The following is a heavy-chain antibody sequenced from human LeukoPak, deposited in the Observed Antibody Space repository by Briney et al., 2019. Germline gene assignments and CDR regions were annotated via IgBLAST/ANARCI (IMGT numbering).Heavy chain of an antibody. J-gene: IGHJ6*02. D-gene: IGHD2-15*01. CDR3: AGVIPATVYYYYGMDV. CDR1: GGSVSSGSYY. V-gene: IGHV4-61*01. CDR2: IYYSGST. Sequence: SETLSLTCTVSGGSVSSGSYYWSWIRQPPGKGLEWIGYIYYSGSTNYNPSLKSRVTISVDTSKNQFSLKLSSVTAADTAVYYCAGVIPATVYYYYGMDVWGQGTTVTVSS.